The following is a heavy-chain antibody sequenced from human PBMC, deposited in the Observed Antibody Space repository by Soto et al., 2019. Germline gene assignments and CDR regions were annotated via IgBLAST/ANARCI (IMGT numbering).Heavy chain of an antibody. J-gene: IGHJ6*02. CDR3: ARGLGRSSGWYGRGFGMDV. V-gene: IGHV4-34*01. Sequence: PSETLSLTCAVYGGSFSCYYWSWIRQPPGKGLEWIGEINHSGSTNYNPSLKSRVTISVDTSKNQFSLKLSSVTAADTAVYYCARGLGRSSGWYGRGFGMDVWGQGTTVTVSS. CDR2: INHSGST. CDR1: GGSFSCYY. D-gene: IGHD6-19*01.